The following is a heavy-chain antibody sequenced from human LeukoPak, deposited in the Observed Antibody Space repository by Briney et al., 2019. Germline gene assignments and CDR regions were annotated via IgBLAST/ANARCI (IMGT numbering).Heavy chain of an antibody. CDR3: ARPAGNYDSSGFLAFDI. V-gene: IGHV4-59*08. CDR1: GGSISSYY. J-gene: IGHJ3*02. Sequence: SETLSLTCTVSGGSISSYYWSWIRQPPGKGLEWIGYIYYSGSTNYNPSLKSRVTISVDTSRNQFSLKLSSVTAAATAVYYCARPAGNYDSSGFLAFDIWGQGTMVTVSS. CDR2: IYYSGST. D-gene: IGHD3-22*01.